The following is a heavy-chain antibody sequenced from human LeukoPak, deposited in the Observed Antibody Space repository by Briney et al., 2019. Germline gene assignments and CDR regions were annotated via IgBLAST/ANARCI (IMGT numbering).Heavy chain of an antibody. D-gene: IGHD2-2*01. J-gene: IGHJ6*02. CDR1: GFTFSSYA. CDR2: ISYDGSNK. CDR3: AREVVPAAMKYYYYGMDV. Sequence: PGGSLRLSCAASGFTFSSYAMHWVRQAPGKRLEWVAVISYDGSNKYYADSVKGRFTISRDNSKNTLYLQMNSLRAEDTAVYYCAREVVPAAMKYYYYGMDVWGQGTTVTVSS. V-gene: IGHV3-30-3*01.